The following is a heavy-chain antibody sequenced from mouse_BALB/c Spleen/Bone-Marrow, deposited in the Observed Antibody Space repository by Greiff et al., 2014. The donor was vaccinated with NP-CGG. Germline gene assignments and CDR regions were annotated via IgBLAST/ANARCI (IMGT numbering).Heavy chain of an antibody. Sequence: VQLQQSGAELMKPVASVKISCKATGYTFSSYWIEWVKQRPGHGLEWIGEILPGSGNTNYNENFKGKATFTADTSSNTAYMQLSSLTSEDSAVDYCARRLLYYFDYWGQGTTLTVSS. CDR2: ILPGSGNT. D-gene: IGHD1-1*01. CDR1: GYTFSSYW. J-gene: IGHJ2*01. V-gene: IGHV1-9*01. CDR3: ARRLLYYFDY.